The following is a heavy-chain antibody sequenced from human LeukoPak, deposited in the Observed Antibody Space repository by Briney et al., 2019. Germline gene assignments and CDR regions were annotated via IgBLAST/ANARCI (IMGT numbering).Heavy chain of an antibody. CDR2: VYYSGST. D-gene: IGHD5-12*01. Sequence: SETLSLTCTVSGGSISTYYWSWIREPPGKGLEWIGYVYYSGSTNYNPSLKSRVTISVDTSKNQFSLKLSSVTAADTAVYYCARGGGYASPIGYWGQGALVTVSS. J-gene: IGHJ4*02. V-gene: IGHV4-59*01. CDR3: ARGGGYASPIGY. CDR1: GGSISTYY.